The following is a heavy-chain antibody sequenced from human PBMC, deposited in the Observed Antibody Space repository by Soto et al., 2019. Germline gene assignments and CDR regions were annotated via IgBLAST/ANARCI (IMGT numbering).Heavy chain of an antibody. CDR1: GFTFSSYG. CDR3: AKDLAGSGWYVGNAY. Sequence: GGSLRLSCAASGFTFSSYGMHWVRQAPGKGLEWVAVISYDVSNKYYADSVKGRFTISRDNSKNTLYLQMNSLRAEDTAVYYCAKDLAGSGWYVGNAYWGQGTLVTVSS. D-gene: IGHD6-19*01. J-gene: IGHJ4*02. V-gene: IGHV3-30*18. CDR2: ISYDVSNK.